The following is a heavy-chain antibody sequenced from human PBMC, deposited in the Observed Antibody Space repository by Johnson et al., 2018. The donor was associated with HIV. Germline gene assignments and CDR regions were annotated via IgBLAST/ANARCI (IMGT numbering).Heavy chain of an antibody. Sequence: QVQLVESGGGVVQPGRSLRLSCAASGFTFSSYGMHWVRQAPGKGLEWVAVISYDGGNKYYADSVKGRFTISRDNSKNTLYLQMNSRRAEDTAVYYCAKWSIVGATFSDAFDIWGQGTMVTVSS. J-gene: IGHJ3*02. CDR3: AKWSIVGATFSDAFDI. V-gene: IGHV3-30*18. CDR1: GFTFSSYG. CDR2: ISYDGGNK. D-gene: IGHD1-26*01.